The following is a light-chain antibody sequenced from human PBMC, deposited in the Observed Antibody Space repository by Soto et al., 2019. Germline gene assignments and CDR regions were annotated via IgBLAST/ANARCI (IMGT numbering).Light chain of an antibody. CDR1: QSGSSSY. CDR2: DAS. CDR3: QQRSSSIT. V-gene: IGKV3D-20*02. Sequence: ESVLAQSPGTLSFSPGERATLSCRASQSGSSSYLAWYQQKPGQAPRLLIYDASRRVTGIPARFSGSGSGTDFTLTLSSLEPEDFAVYYCQQRSSSITFGQGTRLEIK. J-gene: IGKJ5*01.